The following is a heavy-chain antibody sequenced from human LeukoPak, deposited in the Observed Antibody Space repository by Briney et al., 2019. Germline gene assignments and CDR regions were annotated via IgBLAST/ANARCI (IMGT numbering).Heavy chain of an antibody. CDR1: GGTFSSYA. CDR2: INPIFGTA. Sequence: SVKVSCKASGGTFSSYAISWVRQAPGQGLEWMGGINPIFGTANYAQKFQGRVTITADESTSTAYMELSSLRSEDTAVYYCARTVSYYDFWSGYDNWFDPWGQGTLVTVSS. CDR3: ARTVSYYDFWSGYDNWFDP. V-gene: IGHV1-69*13. D-gene: IGHD3-3*01. J-gene: IGHJ5*02.